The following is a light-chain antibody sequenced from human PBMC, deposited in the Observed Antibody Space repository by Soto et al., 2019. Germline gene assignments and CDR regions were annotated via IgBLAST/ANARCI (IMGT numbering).Light chain of an antibody. CDR3: LQYGSSPKT. V-gene: IGKV3-20*01. CDR1: QSVSSSY. J-gene: IGKJ1*01. Sequence: EIVLTQSPGTLSLSPGDRATLSCRASQSVSSSYLAWYQQKPGQAPRVLIYGASSRATGIPDRFSGSGSGTDFTLTISRLEPEDFAVYYCLQYGSSPKTFGQGTKVEIK. CDR2: GAS.